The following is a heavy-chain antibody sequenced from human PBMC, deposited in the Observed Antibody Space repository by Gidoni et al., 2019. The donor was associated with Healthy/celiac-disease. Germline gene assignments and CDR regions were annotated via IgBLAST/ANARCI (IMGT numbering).Heavy chain of an antibody. V-gene: IGHV1-69*01. CDR1: GGTFSSYA. J-gene: IGHJ6*03. CDR3: ARGVAAADNNYYYMDV. CDR2: IIPIFGTA. Sequence: QVQLVQSGAEVKKPGSSVKVSCKASGGTFSSYAISWVRQAPGQGLEWMGGIIPIFGTANYAQKFQGRVTITADESTSTAYMELSSLRSEDTAVYYCARGVAAADNNYYYMDVWGKGTTVTVSS. D-gene: IGHD6-13*01.